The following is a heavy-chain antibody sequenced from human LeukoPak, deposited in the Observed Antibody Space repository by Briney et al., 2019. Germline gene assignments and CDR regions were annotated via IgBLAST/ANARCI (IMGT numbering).Heavy chain of an antibody. Sequence: ASVKVSCKASGYAFINYPITWVRQAPGQGLEWMGWISPYNGNTNYAQKFQGRVTMTTDTSTNTVYMEVRSLRSDDMAVYFCARAERQWYTSDAFDIWGQGTMVTVSS. J-gene: IGHJ3*02. CDR1: GYAFINYP. V-gene: IGHV1-18*03. D-gene: IGHD6-19*01. CDR3: ARAERQWYTSDAFDI. CDR2: ISPYNGNT.